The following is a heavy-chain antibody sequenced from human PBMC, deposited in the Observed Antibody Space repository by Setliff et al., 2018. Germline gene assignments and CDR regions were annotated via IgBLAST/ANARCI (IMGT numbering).Heavy chain of an antibody. CDR3: ATADVIIAAAGNSKYILDY. D-gene: IGHD6-13*01. Sequence: SETLSLTCAVYGGSFSGYYWTWIRQPPGKGLEWIGEINHSGSTNYNPSLKSRVTISVDTSKNQFSLKLSSVTAADTAVYYCATADVIIAAAGNSKYILDYWGQGTLVTVSS. CDR2: INHSGST. CDR1: GGSFSGYY. V-gene: IGHV4-34*01. J-gene: IGHJ4*02.